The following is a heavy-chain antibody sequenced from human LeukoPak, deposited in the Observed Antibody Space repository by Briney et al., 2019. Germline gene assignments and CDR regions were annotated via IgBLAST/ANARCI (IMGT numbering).Heavy chain of an antibody. CDR2: INHRGST. J-gene: IGHJ4*02. D-gene: IGHD2-15*01. CDR3: ARGPVRCSGGSCKRPYYFDY. Sequence: PSETLSLTCAVYGGSFSGYYWSWIRQPPGKGLEWMGEINHRGSTNYNPSLKSRVTISVDTSKNQFSLKLRSVPPADTAVYYCARGPVRCSGGSCKRPYYFDYWGQGTLVTVSS. V-gene: IGHV4-34*01. CDR1: GGSFSGYY.